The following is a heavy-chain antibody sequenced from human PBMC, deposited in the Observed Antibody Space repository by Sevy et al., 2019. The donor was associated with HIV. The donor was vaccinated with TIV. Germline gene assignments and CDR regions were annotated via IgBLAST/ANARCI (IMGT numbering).Heavy chain of an antibody. D-gene: IGHD5-18*01. J-gene: IGHJ4*02. Sequence: SETLSLTCTVSGGSINSGGYYWSWIRQHPGQGLEWIGYIYYSGSAYYNPSLKSRVTTTIDTPTKNQFSLKLRSVTAADTAVYYYAGAPPDTVREPYYFDYWGQGTPVTVSS. V-gene: IGHV4-31*03. CDR3: AGAPPDTVREPYYFDY. CDR1: GGSINSGGYY. CDR2: IYYSGSA.